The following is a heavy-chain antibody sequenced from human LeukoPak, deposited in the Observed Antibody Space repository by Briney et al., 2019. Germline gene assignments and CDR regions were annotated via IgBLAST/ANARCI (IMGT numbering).Heavy chain of an antibody. CDR3: ARVSKARYSSSWDFDY. CDR2: INPYSGGT. CDR1: GYTFTGYY. V-gene: IGHV1-2*02. D-gene: IGHD6-13*01. Sequence: ASVKVSCKASGYTFTGYYLHWVRQAPGQGLEWMGWINPYSGGTNFAQKFQGRVTMSRDTSVSAAYMELSRLRSDDTAVYCCARVSKARYSSSWDFDYWGQGTLVTVSS. J-gene: IGHJ4*02.